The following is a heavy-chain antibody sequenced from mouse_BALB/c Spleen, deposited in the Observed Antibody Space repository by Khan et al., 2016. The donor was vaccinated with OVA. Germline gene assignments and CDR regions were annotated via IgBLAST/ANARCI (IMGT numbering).Heavy chain of an antibody. CDR3: ADAILFYYSLDY. CDR1: GYTFTSYW. CDR2: INPSTGYT. Sequence: QVQLQQSGAELAKPGASVKMSCKASGYTFTSYWMHWVKQRPGQGLEWIGYINPSTGYTEYNQKFKDKATLTTDESSSTAYMQLSSLTSEDSAVHYCADAILFYYSLDYWGQGTSVTVSS. V-gene: IGHV1-7*01. J-gene: IGHJ4*01.